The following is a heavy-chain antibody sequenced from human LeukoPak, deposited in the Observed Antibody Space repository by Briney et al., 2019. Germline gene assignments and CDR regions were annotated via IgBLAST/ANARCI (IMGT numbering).Heavy chain of an antibody. CDR2: IYYSGST. CDR1: GGSISSGGYY. CDR3: ARAQREYTAARPQYYFDY. V-gene: IGHV4-31*03. Sequence: SETLSLTCTVSGGSISSGGYYWSWIRQHPRKGLEWIGYIYYSGSTYYNPSLKSRVTISVDTSKNQFSLKLSSVTAADTAVYYCARAQREYTAARPQYYFDYWGQGTLVTVSS. J-gene: IGHJ4*02. D-gene: IGHD6-6*01.